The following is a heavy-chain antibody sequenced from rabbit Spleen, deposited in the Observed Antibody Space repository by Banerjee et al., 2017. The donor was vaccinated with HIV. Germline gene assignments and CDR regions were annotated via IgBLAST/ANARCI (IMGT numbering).Heavy chain of an antibody. J-gene: IGHJ4*01. V-gene: IGHV1S40*01. CDR3: ARETSSGWGIITFYFTL. Sequence: QSLEESGGDLVKPGASLTLTCAASGFSFSSRHYLCWVRQAPGKGLEWIACIYSGSSADTYYASWAKGRFTISKTSSTTVTLQMTSLTAADTAPDFCARETSSGWGIITFYFTLWGQGTLVTVS. D-gene: IGHD4-1*01. CDR1: GFSFSSRHY. CDR2: IYSGSSADT.